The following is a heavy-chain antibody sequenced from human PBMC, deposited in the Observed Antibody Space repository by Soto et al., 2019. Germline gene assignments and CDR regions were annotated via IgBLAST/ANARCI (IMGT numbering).Heavy chain of an antibody. CDR1: GYTFSDYY. CDR3: ARHYAILSCYLSPVDY. J-gene: IGHJ4*02. CDR2: IDTSGTII. V-gene: IGHV3-11*01. D-gene: IGHD3-9*01. Sequence: QVQLVESGGDLFKPGGSLRLSCAASGYTFSDYYMSWIRQAPGKGLERISYIDTSGTIIYYEDSVKGGFTSTRDNAKNSLYLEINILSDEDTAVYYCARHYAILSCYLSPVDYWGQGTLVTVCS.